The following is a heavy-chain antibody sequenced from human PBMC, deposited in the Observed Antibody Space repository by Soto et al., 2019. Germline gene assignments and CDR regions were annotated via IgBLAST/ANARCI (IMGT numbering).Heavy chain of an antibody. D-gene: IGHD2-15*01. Sequence: QVQLVESGGGVVQPGRSLRLSCAASGFTFSSYGMHWVRQAPGKGLEWVAVISYDGSNKYYADSVKSRFTISRDNSKNTLYLQMDSLRAEDTAVYYCAKDHRVLVAADAFDIWGQGTMVTVSS. V-gene: IGHV3-30*18. CDR3: AKDHRVLVAADAFDI. CDR2: ISYDGSNK. CDR1: GFTFSSYG. J-gene: IGHJ3*02.